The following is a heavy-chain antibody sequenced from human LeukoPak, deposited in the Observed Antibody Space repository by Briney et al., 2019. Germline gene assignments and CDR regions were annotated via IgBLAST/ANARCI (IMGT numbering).Heavy chain of an antibody. CDR2: INPNSGGT. Sequence: ASVKVSCKASGYTFTGYYMHCVRQAPGQGLEWMGWINPNSGGTNYAQKFQGRVTMTRDTSISTAYMELSRLRSDDTAVYYCAREWKTAMVIYYFDYWGQGTLVTVSS. D-gene: IGHD5-18*01. CDR3: AREWKTAMVIYYFDY. V-gene: IGHV1-2*02. CDR1: GYTFTGYY. J-gene: IGHJ4*02.